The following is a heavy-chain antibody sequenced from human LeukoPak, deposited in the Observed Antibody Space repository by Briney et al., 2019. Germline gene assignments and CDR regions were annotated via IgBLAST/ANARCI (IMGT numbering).Heavy chain of an antibody. Sequence: SGGSLRLSCADSGFTFSSHWMHWVRQAPGKGLVWVSRINSDGSITSYADSVKGRFTISRDNAKDTLYLQMNSLRAEDAAVYYCASPMWDTAIHDYWGQGTLVTVSS. J-gene: IGHJ4*02. D-gene: IGHD5-18*01. CDR3: ASPMWDTAIHDY. V-gene: IGHV3-74*01. CDR1: GFTFSSHW. CDR2: INSDGSIT.